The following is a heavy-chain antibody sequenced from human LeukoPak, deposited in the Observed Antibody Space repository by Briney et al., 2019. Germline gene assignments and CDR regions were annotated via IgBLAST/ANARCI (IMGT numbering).Heavy chain of an antibody. CDR3: ATIDDSITVGPSNDRLDH. J-gene: IGHJ4*02. CDR2: IDPEDGET. Sequence: ASVKISCKASECTFADVYIHWIQQAPGKGLQWVGRIDPEDGETVYGQRFQGRVTITADTSLDTAYMEVTNLTPDDTAIFYCATIDDSITVGPSNDRLDHWGQGTQVIVSS. CDR1: ECTFADVY. D-gene: IGHD1-26*01. V-gene: IGHV1-69-2*01.